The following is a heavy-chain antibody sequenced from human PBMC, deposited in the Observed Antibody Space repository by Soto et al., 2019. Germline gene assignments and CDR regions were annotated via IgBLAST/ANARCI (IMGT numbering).Heavy chain of an antibody. CDR2: IHYSGIT. Sequence: QVQLQESGPGLVKPSETLSLTCTVSGGSISSYYWRWIRQSPGKRLEWIGYIHYSGITRYNPSLTGRVTISLDTSKNQFSLELISVTAADSAVYYCARHPGASFDYWGQGTLVTVSA. V-gene: IGHV4-59*01. CDR3: ARHPGASFDY. CDR1: GGSISSYY. D-gene: IGHD7-27*01. J-gene: IGHJ4*02.